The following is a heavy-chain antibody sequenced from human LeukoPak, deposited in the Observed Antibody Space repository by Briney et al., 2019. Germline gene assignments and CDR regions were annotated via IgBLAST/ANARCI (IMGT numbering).Heavy chain of an antibody. D-gene: IGHD3-22*01. V-gene: IGHV4-34*01. Sequence: SETLSLTCSVYSESFSGGYWNWIRQPPGKGLDWIGEISDNEGIKYSPSLKSRVTISVDTSKNQFSLKLTSVTAADTAVYYCARGLDRSKTGYWGQGSLATVSS. CDR2: ISDNEGI. CDR1: SESFSGGY. CDR3: ARGLDRSKTGY. J-gene: IGHJ4*02.